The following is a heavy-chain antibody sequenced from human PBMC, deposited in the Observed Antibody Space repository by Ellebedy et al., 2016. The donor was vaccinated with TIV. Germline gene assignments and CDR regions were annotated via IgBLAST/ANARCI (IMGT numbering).Heavy chain of an antibody. CDR2: IDPSDSYS. CDR1: GYSSTSYW. V-gene: IGHV5-10-1*01. D-gene: IGHD1-26*01. Sequence: GGSLSLSXTGSGYSSTSYWINWVRHMPGKGLEWMAKIDPSDSYSKYSPSFQGHVTISADKSISTAYLHWSSLKASDTAMYYCAREFRVGTTTGFGYWGQGTLVTVSS. CDR3: AREFRVGTTTGFGY. J-gene: IGHJ4*02.